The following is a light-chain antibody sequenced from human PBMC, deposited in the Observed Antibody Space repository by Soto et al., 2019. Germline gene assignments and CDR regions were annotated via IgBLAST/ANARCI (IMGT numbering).Light chain of an antibody. CDR1: SSNIGINV. V-gene: IGLV1-44*01. J-gene: IGLJ1*01. CDR2: SND. CDR3: AAWDDSLNGYA. Sequence: QSVLTQPPSASGTPRQRVTISCSGSSSNIGINVLSWYQQLPGAAPKLLIYSNDQRPSGVPDRFSGSKSGTSASLAISGLQSEDEADYYCAAWDDSLNGYAFGPGTKLTVL.